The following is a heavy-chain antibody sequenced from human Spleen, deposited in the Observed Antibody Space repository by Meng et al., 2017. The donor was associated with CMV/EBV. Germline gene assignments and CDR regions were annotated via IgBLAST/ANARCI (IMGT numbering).Heavy chain of an antibody. V-gene: IGHV3-15*01. J-gene: IGHJ4*02. D-gene: IGHD2-2*01. CDR3: AKACGTGCYYIDY. CDR2: IKSKTDGGTT. CDR1: RFDFSSYG. Sequence: GGSLRISCAGSRFDFSSYGMIWVRQAPGKGLEWVGRIKSKTDGGTTDYAAPVKGRFTISRDNSDNTVSLQMNNLRSEDTAVYHCAKACGTGCYYIDYWGRGTLVTVSS.